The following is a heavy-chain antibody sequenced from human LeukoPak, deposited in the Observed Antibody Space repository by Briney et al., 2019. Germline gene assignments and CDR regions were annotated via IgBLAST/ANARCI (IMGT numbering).Heavy chain of an antibody. D-gene: IGHD3-22*01. CDR1: GFTFSNAW. Sequence: GGSLRLSCAASGFTFSNAWMSWVRQAPGKGLEWVGRIKSKTDGGTTDYAAPVKGRFTISRDDSKNTLYLQMNSLKTEDTAVYYCATRRGRSSGYYPPSYWGQGTLVTVSS. V-gene: IGHV3-15*01. J-gene: IGHJ4*02. CDR2: IKSKTDGGTT. CDR3: ATRRGRSSGYYPPSY.